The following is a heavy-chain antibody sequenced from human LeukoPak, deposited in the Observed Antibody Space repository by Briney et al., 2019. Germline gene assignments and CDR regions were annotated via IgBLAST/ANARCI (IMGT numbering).Heavy chain of an antibody. CDR1: GGSISSGGYY. J-gene: IGHJ4*02. D-gene: IGHD5-18*01. Sequence: SETLSLTCTVSGGSISSGGYYWRWLRQHPGTGLEWLGYIYYSGSTYYNPSLKSRVTISVDTSKNQFSLKLSSVTAADTAVYYCARGRYSYGYYFDYWGQGTLVTVSS. CDR2: IYYSGST. V-gene: IGHV4-31*02. CDR3: ARGRYSYGYYFDY.